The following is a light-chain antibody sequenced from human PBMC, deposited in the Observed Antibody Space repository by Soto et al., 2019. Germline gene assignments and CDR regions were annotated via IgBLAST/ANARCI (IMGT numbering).Light chain of an antibody. V-gene: IGKV3-20*01. Sequence: EIVLTQSPGTLYLSPGERATLSCRASQSVSSSYLAWYQQKPGQAPRLLIYGASSRATGIPDRFSGSGPGTDFTLTISRLEPEDFAVYYCQHYGSSPWTFGQGTKVEIK. J-gene: IGKJ1*01. CDR2: GAS. CDR3: QHYGSSPWT. CDR1: QSVSSSY.